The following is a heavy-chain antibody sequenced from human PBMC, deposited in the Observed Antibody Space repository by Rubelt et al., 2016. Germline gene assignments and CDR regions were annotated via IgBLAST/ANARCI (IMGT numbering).Heavy chain of an antibody. V-gene: IGHV4-39*07. CDR2: IYYSGST. CDR3: ARVESLRPNSSGLPKFDP. Sequence: GSIYYSGSTYYNPSLKSRVTISVDTSKNQFSLKLSSVTAADTAVYYCARVESLRPNSSGLPKFDPWGQGTLVTVSS. J-gene: IGHJ5*02. D-gene: IGHD6-19*01.